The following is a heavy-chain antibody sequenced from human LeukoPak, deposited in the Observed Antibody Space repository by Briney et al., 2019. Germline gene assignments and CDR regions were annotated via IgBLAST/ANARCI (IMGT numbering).Heavy chain of an antibody. CDR1: GGTFSSYA. V-gene: IGHV1-69*05. D-gene: IGHD6-13*01. Sequence: SVKVSCKASGGTFSSYAISWVRQAPGQGLEWMGGIIPIFGTANYAQKFQGRVTITTDESTSTAYMELSSLRSEDTAVYYCARGELSSSRGRVVYYFDYWGQGTLVTVSS. CDR3: ARGELSSSRGRVVYYFDY. J-gene: IGHJ4*02. CDR2: IIPIFGTA.